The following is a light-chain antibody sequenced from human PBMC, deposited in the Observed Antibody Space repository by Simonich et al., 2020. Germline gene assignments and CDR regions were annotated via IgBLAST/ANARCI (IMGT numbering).Light chain of an antibody. CDR3: MQGIHLPIT. CDR2: EVS. Sequence: DIVMNQTQLSLSVTPGQPASISCKVSQSLLHSDGKSYVYWDLQKPGQSPQLLIYEVSSLFSGVPDSFSGSGSGTDFTLKISRVEAEDVGVYYCMQGIHLPITFGQGTRLEIK. CDR1: QSLLHSDGKSY. J-gene: IGKJ5*01. V-gene: IGKV2-29*02.